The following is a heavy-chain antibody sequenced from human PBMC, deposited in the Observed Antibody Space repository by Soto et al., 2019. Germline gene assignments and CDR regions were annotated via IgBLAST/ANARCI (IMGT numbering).Heavy chain of an antibody. D-gene: IGHD4-17*01. J-gene: IGHJ6*02. CDR1: GGSISSYY. CDR2: IYYSGST. V-gene: IGHV4-59*01. Sequence: PSETLSLTCTVSGGSISSYYWSWIRQPPGKGLEWIGYIYYSGSTNYNPSLKSRVTISVDTSKNQFSLKLSSVTAADTAVYYCARVGASYGMDVWGQGTTVTVSS. CDR3: ARVGASYGMDV.